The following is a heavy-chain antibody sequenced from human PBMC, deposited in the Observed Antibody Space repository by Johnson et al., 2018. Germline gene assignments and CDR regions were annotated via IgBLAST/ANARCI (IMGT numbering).Heavy chain of an antibody. V-gene: IGHV1-69*09. D-gene: IGHD3-10*01. J-gene: IGHJ5*02. CDR1: GGTFSSYT. CDR2: IIPILGIA. Sequence: QVQLVESGAEVKKXGSSXKVXCKASGGTFSSYTISWVRQAPGQGLEWMGRIIPILGIANYAQKFQGRVTITADKSTSTAYMELSSLRSEDTAVYYCARLVRGWTPTPPFDPWGQGTLVTVSS. CDR3: ARLVRGWTPTPPFDP.